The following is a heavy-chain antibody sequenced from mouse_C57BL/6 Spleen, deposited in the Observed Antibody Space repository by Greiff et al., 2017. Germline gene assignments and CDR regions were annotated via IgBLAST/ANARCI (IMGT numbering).Heavy chain of an antibody. D-gene: IGHD1-1*01. CDR3: ASLTTVYYFDY. V-gene: IGHV3-6*01. Sequence: EVKLMESGPGLVKPSQSLSLTCSVTGYSITSGYYWNWIRQFPGNKLEWMGYISYDGSNNYYPSLKNRISITRDTSKNQFFLKLNSVTTEDTATYYCASLTTVYYFDYWGQGTTLTVSS. CDR2: ISYDGSN. J-gene: IGHJ2*01. CDR1: GYSITSGYY.